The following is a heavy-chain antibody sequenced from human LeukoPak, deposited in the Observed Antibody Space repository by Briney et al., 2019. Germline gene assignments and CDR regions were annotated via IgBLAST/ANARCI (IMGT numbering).Heavy chain of an antibody. Sequence: ASVKVSCKASGYTFTSYYMHWVRQAPGQGLEWMGIINPSGGSTSYAQKFQGRVIMTRDTSTSTVYMELSSLRSEDTAVYYCARDRAYCGGDCYSDWFDPWGQGTLVTVSS. D-gene: IGHD2-21*02. CDR3: ARDRAYCGGDCYSDWFDP. J-gene: IGHJ5*02. CDR1: GYTFTSYY. V-gene: IGHV1-46*01. CDR2: INPSGGST.